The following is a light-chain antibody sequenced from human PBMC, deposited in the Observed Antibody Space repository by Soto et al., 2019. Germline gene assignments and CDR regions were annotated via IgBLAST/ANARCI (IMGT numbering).Light chain of an antibody. CDR3: QQYYTTPLT. Sequence: DIVMTQSPDSLAVSLGERATINCKSSQSVLYSSNSKNYLAWYQHKPGQPPKLLIYWASTRDSGVPDRFSGSGSGTDFTLTISSLQAEDVAVYYCQQYYTTPLTFGGGTKVDIK. CDR2: WAS. V-gene: IGKV4-1*01. J-gene: IGKJ4*01. CDR1: QSVLYSSNSKNY.